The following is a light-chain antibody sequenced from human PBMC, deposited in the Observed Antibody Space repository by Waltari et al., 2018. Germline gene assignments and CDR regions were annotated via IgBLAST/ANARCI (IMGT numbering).Light chain of an antibody. CDR3: QEYDSLPIT. CDR2: KAS. Sequence: TCRASQSVKNNLAWYQQKPGKAPKVLIHKASRLESGFPSRFSGSGFGTEFTLTISSLQPDDSATYYCQEYDSLPITFGGGTKVEIK. J-gene: IGKJ4*01. V-gene: IGKV1-5*03. CDR1: QSVKNN.